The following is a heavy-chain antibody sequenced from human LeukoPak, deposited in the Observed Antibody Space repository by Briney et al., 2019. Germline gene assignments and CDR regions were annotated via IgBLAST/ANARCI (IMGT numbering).Heavy chain of an antibody. CDR1: GFRFDDYG. V-gene: IGHV3-20*04. D-gene: IGHD2-2*01. Sequence: GGSLRLSCAASGFRFDDYGMSWVRHVPGKGLEGVSGTNWDGASTGYADSVKGRFTISRDNVKNFLYLQMNSLRVEDTALYFCGRVYCSTTSCYDYYDYYMYVWGKGTTVTVSS. J-gene: IGHJ6*03. CDR2: TNWDGAST. CDR3: GRVYCSTTSCYDYYDYYMYV.